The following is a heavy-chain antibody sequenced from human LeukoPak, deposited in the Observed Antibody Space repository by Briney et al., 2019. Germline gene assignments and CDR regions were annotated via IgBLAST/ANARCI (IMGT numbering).Heavy chain of an antibody. D-gene: IGHD5-24*01. CDR1: GYTFTSYG. J-gene: IGHJ3*02. CDR3: AREGMATITRDAFDI. CDR2: ISAYNGNT. V-gene: IGHV1-18*01. Sequence: ASVKVSCKASGYTFTSYGISWVRQAPGQGLEWMGWISAYNGNTNYAQKFQGRVTMTTDTSTGTAYMELRSLRSDDTAVYYCAREGMATITRDAFDIWGQGTMVTVSS.